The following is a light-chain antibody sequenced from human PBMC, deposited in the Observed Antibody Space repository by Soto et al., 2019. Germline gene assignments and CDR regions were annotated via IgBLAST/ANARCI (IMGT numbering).Light chain of an antibody. J-gene: IGKJ3*01. CDR2: AAS. CDR3: QQFGSSPGFT. V-gene: IGKV3-20*01. CDR1: QSINNRY. Sequence: EIVLTQSPGTLSLSPGERATLSCRASQSINNRYLAWYQQQPGQAPRLLIYAASSRATGIPDRFSGSGSGTGFTLTISRLEPEDFAVYYCQQFGSSPGFTFGPGTKVDIK.